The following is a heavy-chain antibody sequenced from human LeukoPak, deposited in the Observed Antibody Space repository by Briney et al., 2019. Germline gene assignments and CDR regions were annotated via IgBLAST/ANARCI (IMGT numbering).Heavy chain of an antibody. CDR2: IYPGNSDT. V-gene: IGHV5-51*01. Sequence: GESLKISCKGSGYSLTTYWIGWVRQMPGKGLEWMGVIYPGNSDTRYSPSFQGQVRISADKSISTAYLQWRGLKASDTAMYYCARHEGDSMLLNVNHWGQGTLVTVSS. CDR3: ARHEGDSMLLNVNH. J-gene: IGHJ5*02. CDR1: GYSLTTYW. D-gene: IGHD3-22*01.